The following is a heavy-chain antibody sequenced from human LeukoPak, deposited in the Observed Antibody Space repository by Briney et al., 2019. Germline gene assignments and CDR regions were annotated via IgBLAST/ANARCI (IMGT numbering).Heavy chain of an antibody. V-gene: IGHV3-23*01. J-gene: IGHJ5*02. CDR1: GFTFSSYS. D-gene: IGHD2-21*02. Sequence: PGGSLRLSCAASGFTFSSYSMNWVRQALGKGLEWVSAISTSGGSTYYADSVKGRFTISRDNSKNTLYLQMNSLRAEDTAVYYCAKEVVTWFDPWGQGTLVTVSS. CDR3: AKEVVTWFDP. CDR2: ISTSGGST.